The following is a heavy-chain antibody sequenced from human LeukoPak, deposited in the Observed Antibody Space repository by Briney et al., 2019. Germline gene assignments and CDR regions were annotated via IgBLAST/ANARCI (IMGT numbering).Heavy chain of an antibody. Sequence: EASVTVSFKASGGTFISYAISWVRQAPGQGLEWMGGIIPIFGTANYAQKFQGRVTITTDESTSTAYMELSSLRSEDTAVYYCARGTTTAPWELLMNYYYMDVWGKGTTVTVSS. CDR3: ARGTTTAPWELLMNYYYMDV. D-gene: IGHD1-26*01. J-gene: IGHJ6*03. V-gene: IGHV1-69*05. CDR1: GGTFISYA. CDR2: IIPIFGTA.